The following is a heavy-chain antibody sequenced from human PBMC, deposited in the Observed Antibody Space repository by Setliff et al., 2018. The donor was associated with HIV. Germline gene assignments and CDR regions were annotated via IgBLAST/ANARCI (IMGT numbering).Heavy chain of an antibody. V-gene: IGHV4-59*11. Sequence: PSETLSLTCTVSGGSTSSHCWSWIRQPPGKGLEWIGCISHSGNTNFNPSLNSRVTISLDTSKNQFSLRLTSLTAADTAIYYCARSTVGAGASFPWGRGILVTVSS. D-gene: IGHD1-26*01. CDR2: ISHSGNT. CDR1: GGSTSSHC. J-gene: IGHJ5*02. CDR3: ARSTVGAGASFP.